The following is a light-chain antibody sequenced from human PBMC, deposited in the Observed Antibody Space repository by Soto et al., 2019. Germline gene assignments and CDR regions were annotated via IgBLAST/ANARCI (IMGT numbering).Light chain of an antibody. CDR1: SSNIGAGYD. V-gene: IGLV1-40*01. CDR2: DNS. Sequence: QSVLTQPPSVSGAPGQRVTISCTGSSSNIGAGYDVHWYQQLPGTAPKLPIYDNSNRPSGVPDRFSGSKSGTSASLAITGLQAEDEADYYCQSYDSSMSHGVFGGGTQLTVL. CDR3: QSYDSSMSHGV. J-gene: IGLJ3*02.